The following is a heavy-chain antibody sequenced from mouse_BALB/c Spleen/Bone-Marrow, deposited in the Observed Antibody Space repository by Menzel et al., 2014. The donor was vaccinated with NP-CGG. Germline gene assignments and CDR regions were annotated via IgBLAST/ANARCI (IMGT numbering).Heavy chain of an antibody. J-gene: IGHJ1*01. Sequence: QVQLQQSGAELERSGVSVKLSCKASGYTFTSNWMHWIKQRPEQGLERIGEINPTNGSTNYNEEFKTKATLTVDKPSSTAYMQLSSLTSEDSAVYYCASGPWYFDVWGAGTTVTVSS. CDR3: ASGPWYFDV. CDR2: INPTNGST. CDR1: GYTFTSNW. D-gene: IGHD3-1*01. V-gene: IGHV1S81*02.